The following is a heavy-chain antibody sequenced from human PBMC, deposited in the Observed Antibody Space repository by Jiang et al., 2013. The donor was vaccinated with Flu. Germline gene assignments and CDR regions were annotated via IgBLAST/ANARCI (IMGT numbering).Heavy chain of an antibody. CDR3: ARSFRYCSSSTNCYLSGGFDP. CDR1: GYTFSSYG. CDR2: ISAYNGNK. J-gene: IGHJ5*02. V-gene: IGHV1-18*01. D-gene: IGHD2-2*01. Sequence: KPGASVKVSCKASGYTFSSYGISWVRQALGQGLEWMGWISAYNGNKNYAQRFQGRVTMTIDTSTSTAYMELRSLRSDDTAVYYCARSFRYCSSSTNCYLSGGFDPWGQGTLVAVSS.